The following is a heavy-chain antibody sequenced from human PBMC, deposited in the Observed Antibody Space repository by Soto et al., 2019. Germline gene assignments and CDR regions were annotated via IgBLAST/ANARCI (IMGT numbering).Heavy chain of an antibody. D-gene: IGHD5-12*01. V-gene: IGHV3-7*01. CDR2: IHQNGTKK. CDR1: GFPLIRYW. CDR3: SAGVATGP. Sequence: EVQLLESGGGFVQRGGSLRLSCAASGFPLIRYWMSWVRHTPGKGLEWVATIHQNGTKKHYVDFVKGRLTISRDNAKTSLYLQLDSLRVEDTAIYYFSAGVATGPWGQGTLGTVYS. J-gene: IGHJ5*02.